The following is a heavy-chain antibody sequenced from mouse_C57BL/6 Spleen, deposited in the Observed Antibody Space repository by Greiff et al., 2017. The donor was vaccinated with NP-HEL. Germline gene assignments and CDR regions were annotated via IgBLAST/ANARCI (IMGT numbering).Heavy chain of an antibody. CDR1: GYAFTNYL. D-gene: IGHD1-1*01. CDR2: INPGSGGT. J-gene: IGHJ3*01. V-gene: IGHV1-54*01. CDR3: ARRGDYGSRFAY. Sequence: QVQLQQSGAELVRPGTSVKVSCKASGYAFTNYLIEWVKQRPGQGLEWIGVINPGSGGTNYNEKFKGKATLTADKSYSTAYMQLSSLTSEDSAVYFCARRGDYGSRFAYWGQGTLVTVSA.